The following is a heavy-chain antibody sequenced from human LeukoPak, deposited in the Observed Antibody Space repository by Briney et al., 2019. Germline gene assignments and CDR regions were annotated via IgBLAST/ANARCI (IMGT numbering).Heavy chain of an antibody. D-gene: IGHD3-10*01. Sequence: PGGSLRLSCAASGFTFSSYAMSWVRQAPGKGLEWVSAISGSGGSTYYADSVKGRFTISRDNSKNTLYLQMNSLRAEDTAVYYCAKDREYYGSGTDAFDIWGKGTMVTVSS. CDR1: GFTFSSYA. CDR3: AKDREYYGSGTDAFDI. CDR2: ISGSGGST. V-gene: IGHV3-23*01. J-gene: IGHJ3*02.